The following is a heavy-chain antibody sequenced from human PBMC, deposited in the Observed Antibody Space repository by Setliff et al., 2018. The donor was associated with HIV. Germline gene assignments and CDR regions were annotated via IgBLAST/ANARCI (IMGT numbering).Heavy chain of an antibody. CDR2: ISSVGTI. CDR3: ARPRSGTYRGHYYYYMDV. J-gene: IGHJ6*03. CDR1: GFTFSTYS. D-gene: IGHD3-10*01. V-gene: IGHV3-48*01. Sequence: GGSLRLSCAASGFTFSTYSMNWVRQAPGKGLEWVSYISSVGTIYYADSVKGRFTISRDNARNSLYLQMDSLRAEDTALYYCARPRSGTYRGHYYYYMDVWGKGTTVTVSS.